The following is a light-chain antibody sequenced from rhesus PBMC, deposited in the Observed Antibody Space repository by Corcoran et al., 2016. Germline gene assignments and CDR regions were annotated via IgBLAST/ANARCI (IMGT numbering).Light chain of an antibody. J-gene: IGKJ3*01. V-gene: IGKV2-78*01. CDR3: EQTLQSPFT. Sequence: DIVMTQTPLTLSVTPGEPASFSCRSSQSLLHSNGYTYLHWYLQKPGQSPQFLIFDVSNRASVVHDRVRGSGSGTDFILKISRVEAEDVGVYYCEQTLQSPFTFGPGTKLDIK. CDR2: DVS. CDR1: QSLLHSNGYTY.